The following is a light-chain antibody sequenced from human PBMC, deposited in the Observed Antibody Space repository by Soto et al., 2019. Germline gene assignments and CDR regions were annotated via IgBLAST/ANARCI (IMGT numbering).Light chain of an antibody. J-gene: IGKJ4*01. CDR3: QPYNNWPLT. V-gene: IGKV3D-15*01. Sequence: EIVLTQSPATLSLSPGERVTLSCRASQSVSNYLAWYQQKPGQAPRLLIYGASSRATGIPDRFSGSGSGTELTLTISSLQAEDFAVYYCQPYNNWPLTFGGGTKVDIK. CDR2: GAS. CDR1: QSVSNY.